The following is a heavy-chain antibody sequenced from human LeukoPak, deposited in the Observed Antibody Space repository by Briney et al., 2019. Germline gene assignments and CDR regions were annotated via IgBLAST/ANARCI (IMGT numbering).Heavy chain of an antibody. Sequence: GGSLRLSCAASGFTFSSYWMHWVRQAPGKGLVWVSGINGDGGSTTYADSVKGRFTISRDNAKNTLYLQMNSLRAEDTAVYYCARDRATAMFDYWAQGTLVTVSS. V-gene: IGHV3-74*01. CDR3: ARDRATAMFDY. J-gene: IGHJ4*02. CDR2: INGDGGST. CDR1: GFTFSSYW. D-gene: IGHD5-18*01.